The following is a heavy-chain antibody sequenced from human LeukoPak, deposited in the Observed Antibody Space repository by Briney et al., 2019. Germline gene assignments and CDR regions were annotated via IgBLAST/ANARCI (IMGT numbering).Heavy chain of an antibody. J-gene: IGHJ4*02. CDR2: INHSGST. CDR3: ARALSSGYYSLNY. V-gene: IGHV4-34*01. D-gene: IGHD3-22*01. CDR1: GGSFSGYY. Sequence: KPSETLSLTCAVYGGSFSGYYWSWIRQPPGKGLEWIGEINHSGSTNYNPSLKSRVTISVDTSENQFSLKLSSVTGADTAVYYCARALSSGYYSLNYWGQGTLVTVSS.